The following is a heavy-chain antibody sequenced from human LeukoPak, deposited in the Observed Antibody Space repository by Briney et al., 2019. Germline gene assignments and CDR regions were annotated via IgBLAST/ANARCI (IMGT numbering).Heavy chain of an antibody. V-gene: IGHV1-69*02. D-gene: IGHD5-18*01. CDR1: GGTFSSYT. CDR2: IIPILGIA. CDR3: GAERGHSYGNIDY. J-gene: IGHJ4*02. Sequence: SVKVSRKSSGGTFSSYTISWVRQAPGQGLEWMGRIIPILGIANYAQKFQGRVTITADKSTSTAYMELSSLRSEDTAVYYCGAERGHSYGNIDYWGQGTLVTVSS.